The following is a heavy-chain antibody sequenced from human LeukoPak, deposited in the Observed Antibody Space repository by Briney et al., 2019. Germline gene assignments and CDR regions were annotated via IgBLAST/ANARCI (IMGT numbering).Heavy chain of an antibody. Sequence: PGGSLRLSCAASGFTVCSNYMSWVRQAPGKGLEWVSVIYTGGSTYYADSVKGRFTISRDNSKNTLYLQMNSLRAEDTAVYYCARDLYGNDLIRAVGYWGQGTLVTVSS. V-gene: IGHV3-53*01. D-gene: IGHD4-11*01. CDR2: IYTGGST. CDR3: ARDLYGNDLIRAVGY. J-gene: IGHJ4*02. CDR1: GFTVCSNY.